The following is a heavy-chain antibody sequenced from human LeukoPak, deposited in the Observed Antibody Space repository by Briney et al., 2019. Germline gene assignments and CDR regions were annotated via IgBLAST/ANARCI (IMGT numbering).Heavy chain of an antibody. Sequence: GGSLRLSCAASGFTFSSYWMSWVRQAPGKGLEWVANIKQDGSEKYYVDSVKGRFTISRDNAKNSLYLQMNSLRAEDTAVYYCARGGPTKGNWFDPWGQGTLVTVSS. CDR2: IKQDGSEK. CDR1: GFTFSSYW. J-gene: IGHJ5*02. D-gene: IGHD1-26*01. CDR3: ARGGPTKGNWFDP. V-gene: IGHV3-7*01.